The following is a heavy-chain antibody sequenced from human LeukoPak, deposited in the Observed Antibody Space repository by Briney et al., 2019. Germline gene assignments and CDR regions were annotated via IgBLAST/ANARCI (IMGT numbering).Heavy chain of an antibody. CDR3: ARGGSGISNAFDI. J-gene: IGHJ3*02. CDR2: LYYSGST. D-gene: IGHD3-10*01. CDR1: GGSISSYY. Sequence: PSETLSLTCSVSGGSISSYYWSWIRQPPGKGLEWIGYLYYSGSTNSNPSLKSRVTMSVDTSENQFSLKLRSVTAADTAVYYCARGGSGISNAFDIWGQGTMVTVSS. V-gene: IGHV4-59*01.